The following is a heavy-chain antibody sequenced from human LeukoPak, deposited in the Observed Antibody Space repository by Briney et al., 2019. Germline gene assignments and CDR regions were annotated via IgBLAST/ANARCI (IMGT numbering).Heavy chain of an antibody. CDR2: IYTSGST. D-gene: IGHD6-13*01. Sequence: PSETLSLTCTVSGGSISSGSYYWSWIRQPAGKGLEWIGRIYTSGSTNYNPSLKSRVTISVDTSKNQFSLKLSSVTAADTAVYYCARAASSWWHIYYYYYMDVWGKGTTVTISS. V-gene: IGHV4-61*02. J-gene: IGHJ6*03. CDR3: ARAASSWWHIYYYYYMDV. CDR1: GGSISSGSYY.